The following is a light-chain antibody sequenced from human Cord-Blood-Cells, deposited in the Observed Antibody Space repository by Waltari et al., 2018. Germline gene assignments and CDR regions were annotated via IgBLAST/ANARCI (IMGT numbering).Light chain of an antibody. CDR2: EVS. Sequence: QSALTQPPSASGSPGQSVPISSTGTSSDVGGYNSVSWYQQHPGKAPKLMIYEVSKRPSGVPDRFSGSKSGNTASLTVSGLQAEDEADYYCSSYAGSNNLVFGGGTKLTVL. CDR1: SSDVGGYNS. V-gene: IGLV2-8*01. J-gene: IGLJ2*01. CDR3: SSYAGSNNLV.